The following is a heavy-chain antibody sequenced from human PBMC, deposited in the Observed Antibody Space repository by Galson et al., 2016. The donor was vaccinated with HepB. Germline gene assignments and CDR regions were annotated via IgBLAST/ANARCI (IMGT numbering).Heavy chain of an antibody. CDR1: GDSINTHY. J-gene: IGHJ4*02. CDR2: IFSSGNT. Sequence: ETLSLTCSVSGDSINTHYWSWIRQPPGKGLEWIGYIFSSGNTNYNNTNNNPSLNSRVSMSVDTSKRQVSLKLTSVTATDTAVYYCARYSGDASGWSYTVWGQGTLVTVSS. V-gene: IGHV4-59*11. CDR3: ARYSGDASGWSYTV. D-gene: IGHD6-19*01.